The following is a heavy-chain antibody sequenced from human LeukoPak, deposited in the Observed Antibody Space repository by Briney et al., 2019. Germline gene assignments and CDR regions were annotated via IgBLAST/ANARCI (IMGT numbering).Heavy chain of an antibody. D-gene: IGHD3-22*01. CDR2: FDPENGET. J-gene: IGHJ4*02. CDR1: GDTLTELS. Sequence: ASVKVSCKVSGDTLTELSMHWVRQAPGKGLEWMGNFDPENGETIYAQKFQGRVTMTRDTSTSTVYMELSSLRSEDTAVYYCARERGVRQYYYDSSGYYWHYWGQGTLVTVSS. V-gene: IGHV1-24*01. CDR3: ARERGVRQYYYDSSGYYWHY.